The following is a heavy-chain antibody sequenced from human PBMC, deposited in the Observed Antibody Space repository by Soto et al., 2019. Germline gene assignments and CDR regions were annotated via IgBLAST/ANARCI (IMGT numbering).Heavy chain of an antibody. J-gene: IGHJ6*02. CDR2: IISGGSRV. V-gene: IGHV3-74*01. Sequence: LRLSCAASGFTFSNDWMNWVRQGPGKGLEWVSRIISGGSRVSYADSVKGRFTIARDNAKNTLYLEMHSLTAEDTAVYYCARERTSKGGMDVWGQGTTVTVSS. CDR1: GFTFSNDW. CDR3: ARERTSKGGMDV.